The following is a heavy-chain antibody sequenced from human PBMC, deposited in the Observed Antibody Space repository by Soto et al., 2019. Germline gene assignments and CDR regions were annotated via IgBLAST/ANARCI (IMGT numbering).Heavy chain of an antibody. CDR1: GGSISSYY. CDR2: IYYSGST. J-gene: IGHJ4*02. Sequence: SETLSLTCTVSGGSISSYYWSWIRQPPGKGLEWIGYIYYSGSTNYNPSLKSRVTISVDTSKIQLSLKLSSVTAADTAVYYCARGYFTAAQDYWGQGTLVTVSS. CDR3: ARGYFTAAQDY. D-gene: IGHD3-9*01. V-gene: IGHV4-59*01.